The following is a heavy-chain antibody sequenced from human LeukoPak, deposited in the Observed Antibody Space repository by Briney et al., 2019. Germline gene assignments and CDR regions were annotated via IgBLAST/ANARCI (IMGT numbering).Heavy chain of an antibody. CDR1: GGSISSSSYY. V-gene: IGHV4-39*01. J-gene: IGHJ4*02. CDR2: IYYSGST. D-gene: IGHD3-10*01. CDR3: ARQIRGSLWFGETFDY. Sequence: PSETLSLTCTVSGGSISSSSYYWGWIRQPPGKGLEWIGSIYYSGSTYYNPSLKSRVTISVDTSKNQFSLKLSSVTAADTAVYYCARQIRGSLWFGETFDYWGQGILVTVSS.